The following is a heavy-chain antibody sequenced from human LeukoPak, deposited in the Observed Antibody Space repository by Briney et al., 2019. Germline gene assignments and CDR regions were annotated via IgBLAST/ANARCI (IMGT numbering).Heavy chain of an antibody. J-gene: IGHJ4*02. CDR3: ASSPPRLRSFDY. Sequence: SGGSLRLSCAASGFTFISYAMSWVRQAPGKGLECVSGISGSGGRTYYADSVKGRFTISGDNSKNTLYLQMNSLRAEDTAVYYCASSPPRLRSFDYWGQGTLVTVSS. CDR2: ISGSGGRT. D-gene: IGHD4-17*01. V-gene: IGHV3-23*01. CDR1: GFTFISYA.